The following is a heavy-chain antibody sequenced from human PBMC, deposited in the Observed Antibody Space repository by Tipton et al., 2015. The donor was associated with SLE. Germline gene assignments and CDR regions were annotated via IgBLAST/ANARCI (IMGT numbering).Heavy chain of an antibody. Sequence: SLRLSSSASGFTFSSYAMHWVRQAPGKGLEYVSAISSNGGSTYYADSVKGRFTISRDNSKNTLYLQMSSLRAEDTAVYYCVKFRGSEDYYYYYYMDVWGKGTTVTVSS. CDR1: GFTFSSYA. D-gene: IGHD3-10*01. J-gene: IGHJ6*03. CDR3: VKFRGSEDYYYYYYMDV. V-gene: IGHV3-64D*06. CDR2: ISSNGGST.